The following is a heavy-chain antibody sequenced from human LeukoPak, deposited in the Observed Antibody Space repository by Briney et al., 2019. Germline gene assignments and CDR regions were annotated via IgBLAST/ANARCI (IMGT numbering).Heavy chain of an antibody. J-gene: IGHJ2*01. Sequence: GGSLRLSCAASGFSFCSYGMQCGRETPRKGLWRVAFIRYDGSNKYYADSVKGRLTISRESSKNRLYRNMNSLRARDAAGYSVAFYSGGSGWSHYWYFDLWGRGTLVTVSS. CDR1: GFSFCSYG. D-gene: IGHD6-19*01. CDR2: IRYDGSNK. CDR3: AFYSGGSGWSHYWYFDL. V-gene: IGHV3-30*02.